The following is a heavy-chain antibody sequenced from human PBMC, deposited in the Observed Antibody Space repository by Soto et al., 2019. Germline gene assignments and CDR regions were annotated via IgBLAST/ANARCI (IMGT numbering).Heavy chain of an antibody. CDR1: GGSISSSNW. Sequence: SETLSLTCAASGGSISSSNWRSWVRQPPGKGLEWIGEISHSGGANYNPSLKTRVTLSIDKSKNHFSLRVASVTPADTAVYYCARFNWVRGVSWFDPWGQGILVTVSS. V-gene: IGHV4-4*02. CDR3: ARFNWVRGVSWFDP. J-gene: IGHJ5*02. CDR2: ISHSGGA. D-gene: IGHD3-10*01.